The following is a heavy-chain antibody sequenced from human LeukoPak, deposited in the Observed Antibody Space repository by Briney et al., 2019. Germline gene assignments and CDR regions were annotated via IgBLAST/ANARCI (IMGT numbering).Heavy chain of an antibody. D-gene: IGHD3-10*01. CDR1: GYSISSGYY. CDR2: IYHSGST. J-gene: IGHJ3*02. V-gene: IGHV4-38-2*02. CDR3: ARAASRYYGSGSPSVDAFDI. Sequence: SETLSLTCTVSGYSISSGYYWGWIRQPPGKGLEWIGSIYHSGSTYYNPSLKSRVTISVDTSKNQFSLKLSSVTAADTAVYYCARAASRYYGSGSPSVDAFDIWGQGTMVTVSS.